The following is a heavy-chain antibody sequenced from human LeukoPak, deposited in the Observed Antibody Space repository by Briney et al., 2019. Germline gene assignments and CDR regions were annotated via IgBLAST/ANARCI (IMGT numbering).Heavy chain of an antibody. J-gene: IGHJ4*02. V-gene: IGHV4-39*01. CDR3: GNIRTRGAVAVLD. D-gene: IGHD6-19*01. CDR1: GGSISSSSYY. CDR2: IYYSGST. Sequence: SETLSRTCTVSGGSISSSSYYWGWIRQPPGKGLEWIGSIYYSGSTYYNPSLKSRVTISVDTSKNQFSLKLSSVTAADTAVYYCGNIRTRGAVAVLDWGQGTLVTVSS.